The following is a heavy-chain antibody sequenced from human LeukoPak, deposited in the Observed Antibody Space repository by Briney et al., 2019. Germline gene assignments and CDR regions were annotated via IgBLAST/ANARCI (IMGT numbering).Heavy chain of an antibody. V-gene: IGHV4-39*02. Sequence: SETLSLTCTVSGGSISSSSYYWGWIRQPPGKGLEWIGSIYYSGSTYYNPSLKSRVTISVDTSKNQFSLKLSSVTAADTAVYYCAREYGSGSYSNPYDYWGQGTLVTVSS. CDR3: AREYGSGSYSNPYDY. D-gene: IGHD3-10*01. CDR2: IYYSGST. J-gene: IGHJ4*02. CDR1: GGSISSSSYY.